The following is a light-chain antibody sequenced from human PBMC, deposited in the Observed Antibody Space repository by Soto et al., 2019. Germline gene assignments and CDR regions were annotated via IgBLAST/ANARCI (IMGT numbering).Light chain of an antibody. CDR2: AAS. J-gene: IGKJ5*01. CDR1: QNIIRH. V-gene: IGKV1-39*01. Sequence: DIHMTQSRSSVSASVRDGVTITCRASQNIIRHLNWYQHKPGRAPRLLIYAASTLQSGVPSRFTGSGSGTEFTLTITGLQPEDFATYYCQHSYNMPIAFGQGHDWRL. CDR3: QHSYNMPIA.